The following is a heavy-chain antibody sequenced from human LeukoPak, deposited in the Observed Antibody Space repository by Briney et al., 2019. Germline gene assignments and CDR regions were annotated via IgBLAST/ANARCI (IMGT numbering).Heavy chain of an antibody. D-gene: IGHD5-18*01. CDR1: GGSISSGGYY. V-gene: IGHV4-39*07. CDR2: INHSGST. J-gene: IGHJ4*02. CDR3: ARKNRGYSYGATFDY. Sequence: PSETLSLTCTVSGGSISSGGYYWSWIRQPPGKGLEWIGEINHSGSTNYNPSLKSRVTISVDTSKNQFSLKLSSVTAADTAVYYCARKNRGYSYGATFDYWGQGTLVTVSS.